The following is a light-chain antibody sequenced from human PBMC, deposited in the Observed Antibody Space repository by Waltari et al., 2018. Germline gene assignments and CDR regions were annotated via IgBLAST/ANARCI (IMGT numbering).Light chain of an antibody. V-gene: IGKV3-20*01. Sequence: DIVLTQSPGSLSLSPGERATLSCRASQNVNSNYLAWYQQKPGQVPRLLVYGASTRATGIPDRFSGSGSGIDFTLTISRLEPEDLAVYYCHQYAGAPWTFGQGTKLEFK. J-gene: IGKJ1*01. CDR3: HQYAGAPWT. CDR1: QNVNSNY. CDR2: GAS.